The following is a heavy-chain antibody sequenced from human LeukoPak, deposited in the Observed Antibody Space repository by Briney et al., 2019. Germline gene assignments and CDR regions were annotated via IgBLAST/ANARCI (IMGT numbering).Heavy chain of an antibody. D-gene: IGHD6-6*01. CDR1: GFTVSSNY. CDR2: IYSGGST. Sequence: GGPLRLSCAASGFTVSSNYMSWVRQAPGKGLEWVSVIYSGGSTYYADSVKGRFTISRDNSKNTLYLQMNSLRAEDTAVYYCARGLDSSSSFTYWGQGTLVTVSS. J-gene: IGHJ4*02. CDR3: ARGLDSSSSFTY. V-gene: IGHV3-66*01.